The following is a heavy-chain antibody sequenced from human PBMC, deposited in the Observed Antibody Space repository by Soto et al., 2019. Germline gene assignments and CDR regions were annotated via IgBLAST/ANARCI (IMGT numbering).Heavy chain of an antibody. CDR2: SYWNDDR. J-gene: IGHJ6*02. CDR1: GFSLTTGGVG. CDR3: IYRRASWDYHGLDV. Sequence: QFTLKESGPTVVKPTETLTLTCTFSGFSLTTGGVGVGWIRQPPGRSPEWLAVSYWNDDRRRSPALEHRLTITMDTSKNQVVLTMTNMDPVDTATYYCIYRRASWDYHGLDVWGQGIPVTVSS. V-gene: IGHV2-5*01. D-gene: IGHD3-3*02.